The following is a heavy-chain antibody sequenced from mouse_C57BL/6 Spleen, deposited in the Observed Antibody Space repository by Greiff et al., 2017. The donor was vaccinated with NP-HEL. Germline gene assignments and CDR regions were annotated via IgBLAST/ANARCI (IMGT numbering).Heavy chain of an antibody. CDR2: INPNNGGT. CDR1: GYTFTDYY. J-gene: IGHJ2*01. CDR3: AYYYVSSLYYFDY. V-gene: IGHV1-26*01. D-gene: IGHD1-1*01. Sequence: EVQLQQSGPELVKPGASVKISCKASGYTFTDYYMNWVKQSHGKSLEWIGDINPNNGGTSYNQKFKGKATLTVDKSSSTAYMELRSLTSEDSAVYYCAYYYVSSLYYFDYWVQGTTLTVSS.